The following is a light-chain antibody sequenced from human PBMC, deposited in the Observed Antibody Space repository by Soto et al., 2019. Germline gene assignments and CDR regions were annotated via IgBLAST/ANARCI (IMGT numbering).Light chain of an antibody. Sequence: EIVLTQSPGTLSLSPGERATLSCRASQSVSSDLAWYQQKPGQAPRLLIYGAFTRATGIPARFSGSGSGTDFTLTISSLEPEDFAVYYCQQRSNWPTFGQGTRLEIK. CDR3: QQRSNWPT. CDR2: GAF. J-gene: IGKJ5*01. V-gene: IGKV3-11*01. CDR1: QSVSSD.